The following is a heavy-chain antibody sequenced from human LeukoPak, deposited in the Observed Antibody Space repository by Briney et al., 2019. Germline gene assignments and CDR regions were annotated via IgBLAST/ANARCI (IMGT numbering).Heavy chain of an antibody. Sequence: PSETLSLTCTVSGGSITRNNYFWGWVRQPPGKGLEWIGEIYHSGSTNYNPSLKSRVTISVDKSKNQFSLKLSSVTAADTAVYYCARVGLLQLGQYSSGLDFDPWGQGTLVTVSS. CDR1: GGSITRNNYF. CDR3: ARVGLLQLGQYSSGLDFDP. J-gene: IGHJ5*02. D-gene: IGHD6-19*01. CDR2: IYHSGST. V-gene: IGHV4-39*07.